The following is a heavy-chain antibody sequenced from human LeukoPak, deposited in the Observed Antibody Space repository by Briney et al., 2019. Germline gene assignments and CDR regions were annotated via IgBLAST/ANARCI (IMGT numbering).Heavy chain of an antibody. CDR2: ISGSGGST. CDR3: AKDGSSWYPGYFDY. D-gene: IGHD6-13*01. Sequence: RGGSLRLSCAASGFTFSSYAMSWVRRAPGKGLEWVSAISGSGGSTYYADSVKGRFTISRDNSKNTLYLQMNSLRAEDTAVYYCAKDGSSWYPGYFDYWGQGTLVTVSS. CDR1: GFTFSSYA. V-gene: IGHV3-23*01. J-gene: IGHJ4*02.